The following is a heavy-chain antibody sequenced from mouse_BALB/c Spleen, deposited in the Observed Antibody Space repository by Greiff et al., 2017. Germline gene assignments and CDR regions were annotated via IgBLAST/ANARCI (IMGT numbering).Heavy chain of an antibody. D-gene: IGHD1-1*01. CDR3: ARIYYYGSGYFDY. CDR1: GFSLTGYG. Sequence: VHLVESGPGLVAPSQSLSITCTVSGFSLTGYGVNWVRQPPGKGLEWLGMIWGDGSTDYNSALKSRLSISKDNSKSQVFLKMNSLQTDDTARYYCARIYYYGSGYFDYWGQGTTLTVSS. CDR2: IWGDGST. V-gene: IGHV2-6-7*01. J-gene: IGHJ2*01.